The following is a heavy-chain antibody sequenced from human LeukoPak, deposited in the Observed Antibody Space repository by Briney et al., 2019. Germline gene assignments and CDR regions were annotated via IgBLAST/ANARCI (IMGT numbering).Heavy chain of an antibody. CDR2: ISGSGGST. J-gene: IGHJ4*02. CDR1: GFTVSSNY. Sequence: PGGSLRLSCVASGFTVSSNYMSWVRQAPGKGLEWVSAISGSGGSTYYADSVKGRFTISRDNSKNTLYLQMNSLRAEDTAVYYCAKDTDSGSSPYYFDYWGQGTLVTVSS. D-gene: IGHD6-19*01. CDR3: AKDTDSGSSPYYFDY. V-gene: IGHV3-23*01.